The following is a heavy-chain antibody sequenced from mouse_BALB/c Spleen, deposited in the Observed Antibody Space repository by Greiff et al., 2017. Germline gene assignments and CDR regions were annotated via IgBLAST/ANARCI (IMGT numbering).Heavy chain of an antibody. CDR1: GFNFKDTY. V-gene: IGHV14-3*02. D-gene: IGHD2-4*01. J-gene: IGHJ4*01. Sequence: VQLQQSGAELVKPGASVKLSCTASGFNFKDTYMHWVKQRPEQGLEWIGRIDPANGNTKYDPKFQGKATITADTSSNTAYLQLSSLTSEDTAVYYCARSMITNYYAMDYWGQGTSVTVSS. CDR2: IDPANGNT. CDR3: ARSMITNYYAMDY.